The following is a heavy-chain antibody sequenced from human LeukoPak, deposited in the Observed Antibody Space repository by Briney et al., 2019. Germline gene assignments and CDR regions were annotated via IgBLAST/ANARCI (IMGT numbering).Heavy chain of an antibody. V-gene: IGHV4-59*01. CDR2: IYYSGGS. Sequence: PSETLSLTCTVSGGSLSSYYWSWIRPPPGKGVEWIGYIYYSGGSKYNPRLHSRVTISVDTSKNQFSLKLSSVTAADTAVYYCARDNHDSCGYYPYYFYYWGQRTLVTVSS. J-gene: IGHJ4*02. D-gene: IGHD3-22*01. CDR1: GGSLSSYY. CDR3: ARDNHDSCGYYPYYFYY.